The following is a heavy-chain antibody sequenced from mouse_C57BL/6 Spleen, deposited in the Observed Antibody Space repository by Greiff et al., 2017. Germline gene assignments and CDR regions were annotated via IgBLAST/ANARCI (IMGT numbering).Heavy chain of an antibody. D-gene: IGHD3-3*01. CDR3: ARRGLSFAY. V-gene: IGHV1-80*01. CDR1: GYAFSSYW. CDR2: IYPGDGDT. J-gene: IGHJ3*01. Sequence: QVQLQQSGAELVKPGASVKLSCKASGYAFSSYWMNWVTQRPGKGLEWIGQIYPGDGDTNYNGKFKGKATLSADKSSSTAYMQRSSLTSEDSAVYFCARRGLSFAYWGQGTLVTVSA.